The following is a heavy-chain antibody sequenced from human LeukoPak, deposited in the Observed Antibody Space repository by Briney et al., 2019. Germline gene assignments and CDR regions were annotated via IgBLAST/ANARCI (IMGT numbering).Heavy chain of an antibody. V-gene: IGHV4-4*07. Sequence: SETLSLTCTVSGAPIGSFYWSWIRQPAGKGLEWIGRAHSSGSTNYIPSMKSRVSMSVDTSKNQLSLKLNTVTAADTAMYYCAREAVDYGSRSHDYWGQGILVTVSS. CDR3: AREAVDYGSRSHDY. CDR1: GAPIGSFY. D-gene: IGHD3-10*01. CDR2: AHSSGST. J-gene: IGHJ4*02.